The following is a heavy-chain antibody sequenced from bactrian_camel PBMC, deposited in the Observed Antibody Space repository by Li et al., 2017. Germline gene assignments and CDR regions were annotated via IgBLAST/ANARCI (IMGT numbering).Heavy chain of an antibody. CDR2: IYTDDDST. J-gene: IGHJ6*01. CDR3: AVSSVSGWCYRWPYYNS. Sequence: HVQLVESGGGSVQAGGSLTLSCTASGFTFSGHCMAWFRQVPGKEREGVAAIYTDDDSTYYFDSVKGRFTISKDNAKNTLYLQMNSLKPEDTALYYCAVSSVSGWCYRWPYYNSWGQGTQVTVSP. D-gene: IGHD5*01. V-gene: IGHV3S1*01. CDR1: GFTFSGHC.